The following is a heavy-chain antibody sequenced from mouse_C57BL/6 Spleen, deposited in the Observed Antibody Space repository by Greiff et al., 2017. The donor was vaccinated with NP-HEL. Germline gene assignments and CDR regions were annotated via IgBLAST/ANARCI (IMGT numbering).Heavy chain of an antibody. CDR2: IFPETGGT. CDR3: THGVTAGFAY. Sequence: VQLQQSGAELVRPGASVTLSCKASGYTFTDYEMHWVQQTPVHGLEWIGFIFPETGGTAYNQKFTGKAILTNNKSTSAAYMEVRSVTYEDSAYYYCTHGVTAGFAYWGQGTLVTVSA. V-gene: IGHV1-15*01. D-gene: IGHD2-2*01. J-gene: IGHJ3*01. CDR1: GYTFTDYE.